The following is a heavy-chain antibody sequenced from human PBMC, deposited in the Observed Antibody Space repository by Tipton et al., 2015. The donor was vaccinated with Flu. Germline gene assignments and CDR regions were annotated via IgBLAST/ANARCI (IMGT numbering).Heavy chain of an antibody. CDR3: ARGRITIFGVANRFDY. D-gene: IGHD3-3*01. J-gene: IGHJ4*02. Sequence: TLSLTCAVYGGSFSGYYWSWIRQPPGKGLEWIGEINHSGSTNYNPSLKSRVTISVDTSKNQFSLKLSSVTAADTAVYYCARGRITIFGVANRFDYWGQGTLVTVSS. V-gene: IGHV4-34*01. CDR2: INHSGST. CDR1: GGSFSGYY.